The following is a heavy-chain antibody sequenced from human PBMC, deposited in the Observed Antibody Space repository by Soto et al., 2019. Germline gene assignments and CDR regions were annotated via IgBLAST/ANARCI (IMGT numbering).Heavy chain of an antibody. V-gene: IGHV4-4*07. J-gene: IGHJ4*02. D-gene: IGHD2-8*01. CDR1: GGSISSYY. Sequence: SETLSLTCTVSGGSISSYYWSWIRQPAGKGLEWIGRIYTSGSTNYNPSLKSRVTMSVDTSKNQFSLKLSSVTAADTAVYYCARDREDCTNGVCYFPFEHWGQGTLVNVPS. CDR2: IYTSGST. CDR3: ARDREDCTNGVCYFPFEH.